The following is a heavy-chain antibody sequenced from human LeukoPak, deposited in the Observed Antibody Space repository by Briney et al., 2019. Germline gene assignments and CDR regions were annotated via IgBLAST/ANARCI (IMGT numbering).Heavy chain of an antibody. CDR2: IYYSGST. V-gene: IGHV4-31*03. Sequence: SETLSLTCTVPGGSISSGGYYWTWIRQHPGKGLEWIGYIYYSGSTYYTQSLRSRVTISVDTSKNQFSLKLSSVTAADTAVYYCARDYGTNFDYWGQGTLVTVSS. CDR3: ARDYGTNFDY. CDR1: GGSISSGGYY. D-gene: IGHD4-17*01. J-gene: IGHJ4*02.